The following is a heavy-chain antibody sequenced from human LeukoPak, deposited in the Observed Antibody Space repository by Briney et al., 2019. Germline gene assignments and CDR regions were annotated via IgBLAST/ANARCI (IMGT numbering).Heavy chain of an antibody. CDR2: IYPCDSDP. D-gene: IGHD2-15*01. J-gene: IGHJ5*02. Sequence: GESLKISRKGSGYNFPSFWIGLVRQMPGKGLGWVGIIYPCDSDPRFSPSFQGQVTISADKSISTAYPQWNSLKASDAAMYYCARSEGYCNGGSCYSANWFDPWGQGTLVTVSS. V-gene: IGHV5-51*01. CDR1: GYNFPSFW. CDR3: ARSEGYCNGGSCYSANWFDP.